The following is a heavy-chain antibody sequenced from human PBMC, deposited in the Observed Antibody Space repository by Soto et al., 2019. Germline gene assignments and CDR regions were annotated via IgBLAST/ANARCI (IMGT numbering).Heavy chain of an antibody. D-gene: IGHD6-19*01. Sequence: QDQLVQSGVEVKKPGASVKVSCKASGYSFTNYGITWVRQAPGQGFEWMGWISAYNRNTNYAQKFQGRVTMTTDASTSTAYLELRSLRSDDTAVYYCARDRGVAPPVAGNTHYYYYMDVWGKGTTVTVSS. J-gene: IGHJ6*03. CDR1: GYSFTNYG. CDR2: ISAYNRNT. CDR3: ARDRGVAPPVAGNTHYYYYMDV. V-gene: IGHV1-18*01.